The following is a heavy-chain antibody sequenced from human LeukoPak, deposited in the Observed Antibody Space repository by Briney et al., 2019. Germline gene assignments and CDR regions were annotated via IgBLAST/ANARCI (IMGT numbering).Heavy chain of an antibody. J-gene: IGHJ4*02. CDR2: MYYSGST. CDR3: ARDLLNEGNHLDY. D-gene: IGHD4-23*01. V-gene: IGHV4-39*07. Sequence: SETLSLTCTVSGGSISSSNYYWGWIRQPPGKGLEWIGSMYYSGSTFYIPSLKSRVTISVDTSKNQFSLKLSSVTAADTAVYYCARDLLNEGNHLDYWGQGTLVTVSS. CDR1: GGSISSSNYY.